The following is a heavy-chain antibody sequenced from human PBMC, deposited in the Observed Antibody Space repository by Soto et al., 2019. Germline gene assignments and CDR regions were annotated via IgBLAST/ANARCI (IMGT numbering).Heavy chain of an antibody. J-gene: IGHJ6*02. V-gene: IGHV3-33*01. Sequence: QVQLVESGGGVVQPGRSLRLSCAASGFTFSSYGMHWVRQAPGKGLEWVAVIWYDGSNKYYADSVKGRFTISRDNSKNTLYLQMNSLRADDTAVYYCAREFKGVYDILTGYPTPDYGMDVWGQGTTVTVSS. D-gene: IGHD3-9*01. CDR1: GFTFSSYG. CDR2: IWYDGSNK. CDR3: AREFKGVYDILTGYPTPDYGMDV.